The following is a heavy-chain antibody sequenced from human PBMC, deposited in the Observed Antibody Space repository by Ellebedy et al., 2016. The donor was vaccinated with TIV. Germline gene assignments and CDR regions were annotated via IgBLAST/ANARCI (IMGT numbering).Heavy chain of an antibody. J-gene: IGHJ3*02. V-gene: IGHV4-30-4*01. CDR2: IYYSGST. CDR3: ARVDSSSRYLAFDI. D-gene: IGHD6-13*01. Sequence: SETLSLTCTVSGGSISTSDYYWSWIRQPPGTGLEWIGYIYYSGSTYYNPSLKSRVAISVDTSKNQFSLKLSSVTAADTALYYCARVDSSSRYLAFDIWGQGTMVTVSS. CDR1: GGSISTSDYY.